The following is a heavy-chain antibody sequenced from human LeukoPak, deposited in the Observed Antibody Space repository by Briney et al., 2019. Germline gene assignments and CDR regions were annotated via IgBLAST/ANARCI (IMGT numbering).Heavy chain of an antibody. Sequence: GGSLRLSCAASGFTFSSYSMNWVRQAPGKGLEWVSSISSSSSYIYYADSVKGRFTISRDNAKNSLYLQMNSLRAEDTAVYYCARDVPPLYGWGRYYYYYMDVWGKGTTVTVSS. CDR1: GFTFSSYS. CDR3: ARDVPPLYGWGRYYYYYMDV. V-gene: IGHV3-21*01. D-gene: IGHD3-16*01. J-gene: IGHJ6*03. CDR2: ISSSSSYI.